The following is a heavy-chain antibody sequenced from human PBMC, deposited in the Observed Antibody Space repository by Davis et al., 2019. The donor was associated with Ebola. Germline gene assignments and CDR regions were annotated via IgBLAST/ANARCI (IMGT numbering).Heavy chain of an antibody. Sequence: GGSLRLSCAASGFTFSVYYMSWIRRAPGKGLEWVSYISSSSSYTNYADSVKGRFTISRDNAKNSLYLQMNSLRAEDTAVYYCARDLGTGIQLWLLRTNWFDPWGQGTPVTVSS. V-gene: IGHV3-11*06. J-gene: IGHJ5*02. CDR3: ARDLGTGIQLWLLRTNWFDP. D-gene: IGHD5-18*01. CDR1: GFTFSVYY. CDR2: ISSSSSYT.